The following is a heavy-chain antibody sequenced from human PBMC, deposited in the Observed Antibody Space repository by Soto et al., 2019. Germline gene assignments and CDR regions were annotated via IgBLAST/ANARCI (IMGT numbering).Heavy chain of an antibody. D-gene: IGHD2-15*01. CDR2: IYYSGST. Sequence: NPSETLSLTCTVSGGSISSGDYYWSWIRQPPGKGLEWIGYIYYSGSTYYNPSLKSRVTISVDTSKNQFSLKLSSVTAADTAVYYCARVGWNYYYYGMDVWGQGTTVTVSS. V-gene: IGHV4-30-4*01. J-gene: IGHJ6*02. CDR3: ARVGWNYYYYGMDV. CDR1: GGSISSGDYY.